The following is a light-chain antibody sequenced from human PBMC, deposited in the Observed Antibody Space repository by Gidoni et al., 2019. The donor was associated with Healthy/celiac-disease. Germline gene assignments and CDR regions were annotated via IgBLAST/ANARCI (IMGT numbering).Light chain of an antibody. J-gene: IGKJ2*03. CDR1: QSISSY. CDR3: QQSYTTPRS. CDR2: EAS. Sequence: DIQMPQSPSSLSASVGDRVTITCRASQSISSYLNWYQQKPGKAPKVLIYEASSLQSGVPSRFRGSGSGTDFTLTISSLQPEDFATYFCQQSYTTPRSFGQGTKLEIK. V-gene: IGKV1-39*01.